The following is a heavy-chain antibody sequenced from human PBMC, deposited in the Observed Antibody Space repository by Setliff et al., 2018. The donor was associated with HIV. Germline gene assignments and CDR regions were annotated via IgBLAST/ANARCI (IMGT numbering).Heavy chain of an antibody. J-gene: IGHJ4*02. Sequence: PSETLSLTCAVYGGSFSGNYWSWIRRTPGKGLEWIAEINHSGNTNYNPSLKSRVTISVVASKSHFSLKMTSVTAADTAVYYCARGALSLTMTKLLSFFDCWGQGTQVTVSS. V-gene: IGHV4-34*01. CDR2: INHSGNT. D-gene: IGHD3-22*01. CDR1: GGSFSGNY. CDR3: ARGALSLTMTKLLSFFDC.